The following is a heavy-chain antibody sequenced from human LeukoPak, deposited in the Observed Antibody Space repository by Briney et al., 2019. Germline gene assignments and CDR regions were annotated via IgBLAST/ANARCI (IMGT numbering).Heavy chain of an antibody. D-gene: IGHD2-2*03. CDR1: GYPFTGYY. Sequence: VASVKVSCKASGYPFTGYYLHWVRQAPGQGLEWVGRINHNTGVSDYAQNFQGRVTMTRDTSISSAYMELSRLRSDDTAVYYCARSMDIVVVPAADSSGFDYWGQGTLVTVSS. V-gene: IGHV1-2*06. CDR3: ARSMDIVVVPAADSSGFDY. CDR2: INHNTGVS. J-gene: IGHJ4*02.